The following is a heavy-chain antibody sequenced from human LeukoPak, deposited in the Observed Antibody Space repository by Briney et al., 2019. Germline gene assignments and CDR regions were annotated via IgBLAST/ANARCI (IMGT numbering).Heavy chain of an antibody. J-gene: IGHJ4*01. D-gene: IGHD4-17*01. CDR1: GASINTADYY. CDR2: ISYSGTP. CDR3: ARDRYGDFEDY. V-gene: IGHV4-30-4*08. Sequence: SQTLSLTCNVSGASINTADYYWPWIRQPPGKVREWIGYISYSGTPYYNPSLNSRVTISLDTSKNQFSLKLNSVTAADTAMYYCARDRYGDFEDYWGHGTLVTVSS.